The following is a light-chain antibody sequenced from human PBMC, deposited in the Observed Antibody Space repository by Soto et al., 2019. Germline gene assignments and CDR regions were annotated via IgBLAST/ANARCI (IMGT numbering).Light chain of an antibody. CDR3: CSYAGSSTYV. V-gene: IGLV2-23*01. CDR1: SSDVGSYNL. Sequence: QSALTQPASGSGSPGEWITISCTGTSSDVGSYNLVSWYQQHPGKAPKLMIYEGSKRPSGVSNRFSGSKSGNTASLTISGLQAEDEADYYCCSYAGSSTYVFGTGTKVTVL. CDR2: EGS. J-gene: IGLJ1*01.